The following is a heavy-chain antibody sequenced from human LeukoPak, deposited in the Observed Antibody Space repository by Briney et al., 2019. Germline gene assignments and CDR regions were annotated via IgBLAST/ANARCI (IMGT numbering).Heavy chain of an antibody. D-gene: IGHD5-24*01. CDR3: AKKQEVSELPRGLWSSNAIRKQSYFDY. J-gene: IGHJ4*02. CDR1: GFTFSSYG. CDR2: ISGSGGST. Sequence: GGSLRLSCAASGFTFSSYGMSWVRQAPGKGLEWVSSISGSGGSTDYADSVKGRFTISRDNSKNTLYLQMNSLRAEDTAVYYCAKKQEVSELPRGLWSSNAIRKQSYFDYWGQGTLVTVSS. V-gene: IGHV3-23*01.